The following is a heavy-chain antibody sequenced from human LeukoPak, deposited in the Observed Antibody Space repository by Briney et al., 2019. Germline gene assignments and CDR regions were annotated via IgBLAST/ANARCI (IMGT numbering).Heavy chain of an antibody. CDR2: ISIGCVNT. V-gene: IGHV3-23*01. D-gene: IGHD1-26*01. CDR3: ARGCGASCY. CDR1: GFTFSSYA. J-gene: IGHJ4*02. Sequence: GGSLRLSCAASGFTFSSYAMRWVRQAPGKGLEWVSTISIGCVNTCYADSVKGRFTISIDNSKSTLYLQSKSLRAEEPAVYYCARGCGASCYWGQGTMVTVYS.